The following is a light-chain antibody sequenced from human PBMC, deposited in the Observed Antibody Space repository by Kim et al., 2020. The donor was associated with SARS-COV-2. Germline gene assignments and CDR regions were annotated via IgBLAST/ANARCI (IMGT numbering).Light chain of an antibody. CDR2: GAS. V-gene: IGKV1-17*01. CDR1: QDIRKY. J-gene: IGKJ5*01. CDR3: LQHNSYPLT. Sequence: ASVGDRVTITCRASQDIRKYLGWYQQSPGRAPKRLIYGASSLQSGVPSRFSGSGSETEFTLTISSLQPEDFATYFCLQHNSYPLTFGQGTRLEIK.